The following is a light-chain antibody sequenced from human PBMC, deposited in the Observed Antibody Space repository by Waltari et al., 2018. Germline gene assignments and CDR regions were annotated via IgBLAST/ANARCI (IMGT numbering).Light chain of an antibody. CDR2: GAS. J-gene: IGKJ1*01. Sequence: SCRASQSVSRALAWYQQKPGQAPRLLIYGASTRATGIPDRFSGSGSGTDFSLIISRLEPDDFAVYYCQHYLRLPVTFGQGTTVEI. V-gene: IGKV3-20*01. CDR3: QHYLRLPVT. CDR1: QSVSRA.